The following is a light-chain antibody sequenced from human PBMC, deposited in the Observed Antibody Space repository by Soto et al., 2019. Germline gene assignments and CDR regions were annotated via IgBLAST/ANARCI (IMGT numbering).Light chain of an antibody. J-gene: IGKJ4*01. V-gene: IGKV1-5*01. CDR2: DAS. CDR3: QQYHSYPIT. CDR1: QSISSW. Sequence: DIQMTQSPSTLSASVGDRVTITCRASQSISSWLAWYQQKPGKAPKLLIYDASSLESGVPSRFSGSGSGTEFTLTISSLQPDDFATYYCQQYHSYPITLGGGTKVDIK.